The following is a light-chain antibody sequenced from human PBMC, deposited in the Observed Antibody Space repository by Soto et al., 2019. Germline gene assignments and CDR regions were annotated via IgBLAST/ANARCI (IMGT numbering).Light chain of an antibody. CDR1: QSVNTN. CDR2: GAS. CDR3: QQYDNSPIT. J-gene: IGKJ5*01. V-gene: IGKV3-15*01. Sequence: EIVMTQSPVTLSVSPGDRGTFSLRASQSVNTNLAWYQLNPGQAPRLLVYGASIRATGIPARFSGTGSETDFTLTISRLEPEDFAVYYCQQYDNSPITFGQGTRLEI.